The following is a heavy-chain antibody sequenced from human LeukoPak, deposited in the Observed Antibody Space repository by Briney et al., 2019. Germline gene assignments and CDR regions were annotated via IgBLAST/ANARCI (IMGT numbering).Heavy chain of an antibody. D-gene: IGHD2-8*01. CDR1: GFTFSMYW. Sequence: GGSLRLSCAASGFTFSMYWMSWVRQAPGKGLEWVANIKQDGSDKYYVSSVKGRFTISRDNAKNSLYLQMNSLRAEDTAMYYCATNRYFDYWGQGTLVTVSS. V-gene: IGHV3-7*01. J-gene: IGHJ4*02. CDR3: ATNRYFDY. CDR2: IKQDGSDK.